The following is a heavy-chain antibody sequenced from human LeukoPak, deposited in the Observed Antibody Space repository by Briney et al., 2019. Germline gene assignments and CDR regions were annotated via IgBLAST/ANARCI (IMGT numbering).Heavy chain of an antibody. CDR1: GFTFSSYS. CDR2: IYSGGST. D-gene: IGHD1-26*01. Sequence: GGPLRLSCAASGFTFSSYSMNWVRQAPGKGLEWVSVIYSGGSTYYADSVKGRFTISRDNSKNTLYLQMNSLRAEDTAVYYCARFSFIVGAEGYWGQGTLVTVSS. J-gene: IGHJ4*02. V-gene: IGHV3-53*01. CDR3: ARFSFIVGAEGY.